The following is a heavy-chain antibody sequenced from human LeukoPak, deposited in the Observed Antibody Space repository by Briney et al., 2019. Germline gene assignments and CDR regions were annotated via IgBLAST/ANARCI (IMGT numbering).Heavy chain of an antibody. CDR2: FYYSGST. Sequence: SETLSLTCTVSGGSISSGSYYWGWIRQPPGKGLEWIGSFYYSGSTYYNPSLKSRVSMSVDTSKNHFSLKLSSVTAADTAVYYCARARYTVTLGGYYMDVWGKGTTVTISS. CDR1: GGSISSGSYY. CDR3: ARARYTVTLGGYYMDV. J-gene: IGHJ6*03. D-gene: IGHD4-17*01. V-gene: IGHV4-39*02.